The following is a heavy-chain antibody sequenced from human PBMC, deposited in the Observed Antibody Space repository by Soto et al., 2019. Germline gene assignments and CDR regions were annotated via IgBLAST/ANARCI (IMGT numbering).Heavy chain of an antibody. Sequence: QVQLQQWGAGLLKPSETLSLTCAVYGGSFSGYYWSWIRQPPGKGLEWIGEINHSGSTNYNPSLKSRVTISVDTSKNQFSLKLSSETAADTAVYYCARGRSDCSGGSCYYFDYWGQGTLVTVSS. CDR2: INHSGST. J-gene: IGHJ4*02. CDR3: ARGRSDCSGGSCYYFDY. D-gene: IGHD2-15*01. V-gene: IGHV4-34*01. CDR1: GGSFSGYY.